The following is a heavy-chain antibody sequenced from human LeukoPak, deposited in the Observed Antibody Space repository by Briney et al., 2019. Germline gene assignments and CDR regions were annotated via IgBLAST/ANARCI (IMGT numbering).Heavy chain of an antibody. CDR3: ASHRGSRYCSSTSCYNWFDP. CDR1: GGTFSRYA. D-gene: IGHD2-2*02. CDR2: IIPIFGTG. J-gene: IGHJ5*02. Sequence: AASVKVSCKASGGTFSRYAISWVRQAPGQGLEWMGRIIPIFGTGKYAQKFQGRVTISTDESTSTVNMELSSLRSEDTAVYYCASHRGSRYCSSTSCYNWFDPWGQGTLVTVSS. V-gene: IGHV1-69*05.